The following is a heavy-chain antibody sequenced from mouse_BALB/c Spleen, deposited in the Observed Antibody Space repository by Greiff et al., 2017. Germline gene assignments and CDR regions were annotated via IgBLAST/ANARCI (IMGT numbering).Heavy chain of an antibody. Sequence: DVMLVESGGGLVQPGGSLKLSCAASGFTFSSYTMSWVRQTPEKRLEWVAYISNGGGSTYYPDTVKGRFTISRDNAKNTLYLQMSSLKSEDTAMYYCASRAYYGNYDAMDYWGQGTSVTVSS. J-gene: IGHJ4*01. CDR2: ISNGGGST. D-gene: IGHD2-10*01. CDR3: ASRAYYGNYDAMDY. CDR1: GFTFSSYT. V-gene: IGHV5-12-2*01.